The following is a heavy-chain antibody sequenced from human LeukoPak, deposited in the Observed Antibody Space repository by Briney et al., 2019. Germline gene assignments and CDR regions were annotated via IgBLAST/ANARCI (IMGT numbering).Heavy chain of an antibody. Sequence: GGSLRLSCAASGFTFSSYWMSWVRQAPGKGLEWVANIKRDGSEKYYVDSVKGRFTISRDNAKNSLYLQMNSLRAEDTAVYYCARGYDFWSGYPWDYWGQGTLVTVSS. J-gene: IGHJ4*02. CDR2: IKRDGSEK. CDR3: ARGYDFWSGYPWDY. D-gene: IGHD3-3*01. CDR1: GFTFSSYW. V-gene: IGHV3-7*01.